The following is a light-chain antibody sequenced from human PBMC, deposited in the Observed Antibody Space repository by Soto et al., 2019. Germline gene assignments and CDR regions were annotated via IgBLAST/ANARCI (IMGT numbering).Light chain of an antibody. J-gene: IGKJ1*01. Sequence: IQMTQSPSSLSASVGDRVTITCGASQGISNYLAWYQQKPGKVPKLLIYAASTLQSGVPSRFSGSGSGTDYTLTISNLQPEDVATYYCQKYFSAPWTFGQGTKVDIK. CDR1: QGISNY. V-gene: IGKV1-27*01. CDR2: AAS. CDR3: QKYFSAPWT.